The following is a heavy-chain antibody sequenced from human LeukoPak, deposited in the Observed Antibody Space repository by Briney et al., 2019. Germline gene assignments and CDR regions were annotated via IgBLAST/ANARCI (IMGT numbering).Heavy chain of an antibody. CDR3: ARERDYVWGSYRYSPCFDY. J-gene: IGHJ4*02. V-gene: IGHV4-61*02. CDR1: GGSISSGSYY. CDR2: IYTSGST. D-gene: IGHD3-16*02. Sequence: SQTLSLTCTVSGGSISSGSYYWSWIRQPAGKGLEWIGRIYTSGSTNYNPSPKSRVTISVDTSKNQFSLKLSSVTAADTAVYYCARERDYVWGSYRYSPCFDYWGQGTLVTVSS.